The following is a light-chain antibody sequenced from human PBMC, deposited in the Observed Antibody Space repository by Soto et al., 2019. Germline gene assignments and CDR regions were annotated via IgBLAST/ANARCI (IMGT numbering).Light chain of an antibody. V-gene: IGKV1-5*01. CDR1: QSISSW. CDR3: QQYNTYYRN. CDR2: DAS. J-gene: IGKJ1*01. Sequence: DIQMTQSPSTLSASVGDRVTIACRASQSISSWLAWYQQKPGKAPELLIYDASTLESGVPSRFSGSGSGTEFTLTISSLQPDDFETYYCQQYNTYYRNFCKGTKGDI.